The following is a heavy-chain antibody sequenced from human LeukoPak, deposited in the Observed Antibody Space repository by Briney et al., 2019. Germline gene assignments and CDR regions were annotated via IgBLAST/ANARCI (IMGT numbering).Heavy chain of an antibody. CDR2: INPSGGST. D-gene: IGHD1-26*01. V-gene: IGHV1-46*01. Sequence: AASVKVSCKTSGYTFTSYYMHWVRQAPGQGLEWMGIINPSGGSTSYAQKFQGRVTMTRDTSTSTVYMELSSLRSDDTAVYYCARAGELGVGATTEDYYGMDVWGQGTTVTVSS. CDR3: ARAGELGVGATTEDYYGMDV. CDR1: GYTFTSYY. J-gene: IGHJ6*02.